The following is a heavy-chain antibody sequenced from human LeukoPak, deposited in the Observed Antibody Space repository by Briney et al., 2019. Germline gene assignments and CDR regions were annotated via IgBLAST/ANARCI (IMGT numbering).Heavy chain of an antibody. CDR2: IIPIFGTA. CDR1: GGTFSSYA. D-gene: IGHD3-22*01. CDR3: ARDPYYYDSSGYYDY. Sequence: SVKVSYKASGGTFSSYAISWVRQAPGQGLEWMGGIIPIFGTANYAQKFQGRVTITTDESTSTAYMELSSLRSEDTAVYYCARDPYYYDSSGYYDYWGQGTLVTVSS. J-gene: IGHJ4*02. V-gene: IGHV1-69*05.